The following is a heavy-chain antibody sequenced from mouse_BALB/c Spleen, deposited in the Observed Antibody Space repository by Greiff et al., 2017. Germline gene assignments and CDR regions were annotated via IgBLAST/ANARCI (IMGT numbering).Heavy chain of an antibody. CDR1: GFAFSSYD. D-gene: IGHD2-2*01. V-gene: IGHV5-12-1*01. CDR3: ARGGLIGGYFGY. CDR2: ISSGGGST. Sequence: EVKLVESGGGLVKPGGSLKLSCAASGFAFSSYDMSWVRQTPEKRLEWVAYISSGGGSTYYPDTVKGRFTISRDNAKNTLYLQMSSLKSEDTAMYYCARGGLIGGYFGYWGQGTLVTVSA. J-gene: IGHJ3*01.